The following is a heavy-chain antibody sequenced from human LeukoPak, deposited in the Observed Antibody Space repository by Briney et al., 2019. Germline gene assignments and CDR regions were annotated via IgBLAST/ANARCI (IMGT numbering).Heavy chain of an antibody. CDR3: ARAGTAMVTLDS. J-gene: IGHJ4*02. CDR2: IYYSGNT. D-gene: IGHD5-18*01. Sequence: SETLSLTCTVSGASFTSYYWSWIWQPPGKGLEWIGFIYYSGNTNYIPSLKTRVTISLDTSRSQFSLRLTSVTAADTAVYYCARAGTAMVTLDSWGQGTLVTVSS. V-gene: IGHV4-59*01. CDR1: GASFTSYY.